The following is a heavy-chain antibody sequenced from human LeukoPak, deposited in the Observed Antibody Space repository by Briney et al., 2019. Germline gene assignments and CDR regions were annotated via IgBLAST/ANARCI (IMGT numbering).Heavy chain of an antibody. CDR1: GYSISSGYY. CDR3: ARHLVGVTSPFDY. Sequence: SETLSLTCAVSGYSISSGYYWGWIRQPPGKGLEWLGSISHGGSTYHNPSLKSRVTISVDTSKNQFSLRLRSVTAADTAVYHCARHLVGVTSPFDYWGQGTLVTVSS. J-gene: IGHJ4*02. V-gene: IGHV4-38-2*01. CDR2: ISHGGST. D-gene: IGHD1-26*01.